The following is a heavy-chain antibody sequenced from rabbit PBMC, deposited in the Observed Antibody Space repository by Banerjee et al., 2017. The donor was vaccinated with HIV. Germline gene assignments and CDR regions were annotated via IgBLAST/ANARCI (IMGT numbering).Heavy chain of an antibody. CDR1: GFDFSSNA. CDR3: VRETYTMTMVTRNL. J-gene: IGHJ4*01. Sequence: QSLEESGGGLVQPEGSLTLTCTASGFDFSSNAMCWVRQAPGKGLEWTGCINTGSGSTYYATWAKGRFTISKPSSTTVTLQMTSLTAADTATYFCVRETYTMTMVTRNLWGPGTLVTVS. CDR2: INTGSGST. V-gene: IGHV1S40*01. D-gene: IGHD2-1*01.